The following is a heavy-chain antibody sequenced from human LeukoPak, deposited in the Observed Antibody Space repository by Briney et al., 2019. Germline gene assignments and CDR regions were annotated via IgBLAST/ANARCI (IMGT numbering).Heavy chain of an antibody. V-gene: IGHV3-48*02. CDR1: GFTFSSYA. Sequence: PGGSLRLSCAASGFTFSSYAMGWVRQAPGKGLEWVSYISSSSSTTYYADSVKGRFTISRDTAKSSLYLQMNSLRDEDTAVYYCARDRCTSTNCYFDYWGQGTLVTVSS. J-gene: IGHJ4*02. CDR3: ARDRCTSTNCYFDY. D-gene: IGHD2-2*01. CDR2: ISSSSSTT.